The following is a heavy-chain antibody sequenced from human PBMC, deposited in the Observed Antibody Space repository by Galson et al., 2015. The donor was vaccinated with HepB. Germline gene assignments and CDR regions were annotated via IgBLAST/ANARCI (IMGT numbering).Heavy chain of an antibody. V-gene: IGHV1-2*06. CDR1: GGTFSSYA. CDR2: INPNSGGT. Sequence: SVKVSCKASGGTFSSYAISWVRQAPGQGLEWMGRINPNSGGTNYAQKFQGRVTMTRDTSISTAYMELSRLRSDDTAVYYCARVNCSGGSCYSVAFDIWGQGTMVTVSS. J-gene: IGHJ3*02. CDR3: ARVNCSGGSCYSVAFDI. D-gene: IGHD2-15*01.